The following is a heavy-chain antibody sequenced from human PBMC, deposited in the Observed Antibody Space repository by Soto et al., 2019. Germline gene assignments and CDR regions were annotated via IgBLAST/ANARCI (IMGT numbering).Heavy chain of an antibody. CDR2: ISDSGVST. CDR3: AQRPLYY. V-gene: IGHV3-23*01. J-gene: IGHJ4*02. CDR1: GFTFSTYT. Sequence: GGSLRLSCAASGFTFSTYTMSWVRQAPGKGLEWVSAISDSGVSTYYADSVKGRFTISRDNSENTLYLQMNSLRAEDTAGYYCAQRPLYYWGQGTLVTVSA.